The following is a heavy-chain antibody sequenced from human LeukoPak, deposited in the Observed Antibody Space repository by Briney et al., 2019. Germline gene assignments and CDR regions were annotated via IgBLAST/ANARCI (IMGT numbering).Heavy chain of an antibody. Sequence: ASVKVSCKASGYTFTSYGISWVRQAPGQGLEWMGWISAYNGNTNYAQKLQGRVTMTTDTSTSTAYMELRSLRSDDTAVYYCARTFLPIAAAVPYYYYGMDVWGQGTTVTVSS. J-gene: IGHJ6*02. V-gene: IGHV1-18*01. D-gene: IGHD6-13*01. CDR3: ARTFLPIAAAVPYYYYGMDV. CDR1: GYTFTSYG. CDR2: ISAYNGNT.